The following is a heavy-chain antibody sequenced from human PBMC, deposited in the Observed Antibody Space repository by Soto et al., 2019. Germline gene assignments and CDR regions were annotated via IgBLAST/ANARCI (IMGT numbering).Heavy chain of an antibody. CDR2: MYHSGTF. Sequence: SETLSLTCAVSGGSIGGVGYSWSWIRQPPGGGLEWIGYMYHSGTFLKSPSLKTRLTMSLDMSKNQFSLTLNSMTAADTAVYYRARAQFYSGSGNYNNLMFDAWGQGIQVTVSS. D-gene: IGHD3-10*01. J-gene: IGHJ5*02. CDR3: ARAQFYSGSGNYNNLMFDA. V-gene: IGHV4-30-2*01. CDR1: GGSIGGVGYS.